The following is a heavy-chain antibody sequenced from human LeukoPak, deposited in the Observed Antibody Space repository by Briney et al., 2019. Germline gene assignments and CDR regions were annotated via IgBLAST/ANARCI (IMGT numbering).Heavy chain of an antibody. CDR2: ISSSGSAM. Sequence: GGFLRLSCAASGFTFSDYYMSWIRQAPGKGLEWISYISSSGSAMYYADSVKGRFTISRDNAKNSLYLQMNSLRAEDTAMYYCARDVGYRYAQMFFDIWGQGTMVTVSS. V-gene: IGHV3-11*01. J-gene: IGHJ3*02. CDR1: GFTFSDYY. CDR3: ARDVGYRYAQMFFDI. D-gene: IGHD5-18*01.